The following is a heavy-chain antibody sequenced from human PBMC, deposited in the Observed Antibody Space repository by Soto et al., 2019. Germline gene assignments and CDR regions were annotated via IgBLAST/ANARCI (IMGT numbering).Heavy chain of an antibody. Sequence: AASGKVSCKASENTFSTYLVHWVRQVHGQGLEWMGWHNGYNGQTEYSQKFRGRVTITRDTSAKTAYLELRSLTSEDTAVYYCAGPHDRAGLGTWGQGTLVTVSS. CDR2: HNGYNGQT. CDR1: ENTFSTYL. V-gene: IGHV1-3*01. D-gene: IGHD1-1*01. CDR3: AGPHDRAGLGT. J-gene: IGHJ5*02.